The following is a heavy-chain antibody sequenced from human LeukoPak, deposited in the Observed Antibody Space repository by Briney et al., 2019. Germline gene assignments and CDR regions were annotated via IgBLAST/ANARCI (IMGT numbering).Heavy chain of an antibody. CDR1: GLTFSSYA. J-gene: IGHJ4*02. Sequence: PEGSLRLSCAASGLTFSSYAVSWVRQAPGKGLEWVSAISGTGDNAFYADSVKGRFTISRDNSKNTLYLQMNSLRAEDTAVYYCAKDFRGNRYFFDYWGQGTLVTVSS. CDR3: AKDFRGNRYFFDY. CDR2: ISGTGDNA. D-gene: IGHD4-23*01. V-gene: IGHV3-23*01.